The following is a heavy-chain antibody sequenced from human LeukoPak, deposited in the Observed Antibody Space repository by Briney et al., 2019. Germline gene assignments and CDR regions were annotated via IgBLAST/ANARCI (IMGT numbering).Heavy chain of an antibody. D-gene: IGHD3-16*01. CDR1: GVSLTSSW. Sequence: GGSLRLSCVGSGVSLTSSWMTWVRQAPGKGLEWVANINRDGSEMHYIDSVRGRFTMSRDFAKNSLNLQISSLRVEDTAVYYCARDIHWGAGDYWGQGTLVTVSS. CDR3: ARDIHWGAGDY. CDR2: INRDGSEM. V-gene: IGHV3-7*01. J-gene: IGHJ4*02.